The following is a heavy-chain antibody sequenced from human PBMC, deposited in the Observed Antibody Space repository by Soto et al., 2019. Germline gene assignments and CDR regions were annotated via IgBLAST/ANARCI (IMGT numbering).Heavy chain of an antibody. CDR3: PYGSGSYHTLFEY. Sequence: GGSLRLSCAASGFTFSSYAMSWVRQAPGKGLEWVSAISGSGGSTYYADSVKGRFTISRDNSKNTLYLQMNSLRAEDTAVYYCPYGSGSYHTLFEYWGHGIQVSVSS. CDR2: ISGSGGST. D-gene: IGHD3-10*01. CDR1: GFTFSSYA. V-gene: IGHV3-23*01. J-gene: IGHJ4*01.